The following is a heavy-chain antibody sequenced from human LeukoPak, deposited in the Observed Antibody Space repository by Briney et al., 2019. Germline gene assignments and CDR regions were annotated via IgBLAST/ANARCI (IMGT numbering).Heavy chain of an antibody. CDR3: AKWGPTVVTFDI. V-gene: IGHV3-30*02. D-gene: IGHD4-23*01. CDR1: GFTFSSYG. Sequence: GGSLRLSCAASGFTFSSYGMHWVRQAPGKGLEWVAFIRYDGSNKYYADSVKGRFTISRDNSKNTLYLQMNSLRAEDTAVYYCAKWGPTVVTFDIWGQGTMVTVSS. CDR2: IRYDGSNK. J-gene: IGHJ3*02.